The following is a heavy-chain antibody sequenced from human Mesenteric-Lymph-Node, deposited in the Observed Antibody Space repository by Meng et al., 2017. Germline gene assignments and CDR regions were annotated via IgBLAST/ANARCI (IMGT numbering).Heavy chain of an antibody. CDR2: IYYSGST. CDR3: VRVPAGVDTAMDT. D-gene: IGHD5-18*01. Sequence: GSLRLSCTVSGGSISSSSYYWGWIRQPPGKGLEWIGSIYYSGSTYYNPSLKSRVTISVDTSKNQFSLKLSSVTAADTAIYYCVRVPAGVDTAMDTWGQGIRVTCYS. V-gene: IGHV4-39*07. CDR1: GGSISSSSYY. J-gene: IGHJ5*02.